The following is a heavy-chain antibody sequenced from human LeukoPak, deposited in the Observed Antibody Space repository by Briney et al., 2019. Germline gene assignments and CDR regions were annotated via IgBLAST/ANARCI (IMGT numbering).Heavy chain of an antibody. Sequence: SVRLSCTASGGTFSSYAISLVRQAPGQGLEWMARIIPILGIANYAQKFQGRVTITADKSTSTAYMELSSLRSEAPAVYYCARDIVVVPFYYYYGMDVWGQGTTVTVSS. D-gene: IGHD2-2*01. CDR2: IIPILGIA. J-gene: IGHJ6*02. CDR1: GGTFSSYA. V-gene: IGHV1-69*04. CDR3: ARDIVVVPFYYYYGMDV.